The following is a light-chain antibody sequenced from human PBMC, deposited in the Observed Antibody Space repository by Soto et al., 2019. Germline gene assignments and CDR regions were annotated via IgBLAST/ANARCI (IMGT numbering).Light chain of an antibody. Sequence: EIVLTQSPATLSLSPGERATLSCRASQIVTSYLAWYQHKPGQAPRLLIHDASSRATGIPARFSGSGSGTHFTLTISSLEPEDFAVYYCQQRSDCVPSLTFGGGTKVAIK. CDR1: QIVTSY. CDR2: DAS. CDR3: QQRSDCVPSLT. V-gene: IGKV3-11*01. J-gene: IGKJ4*01.